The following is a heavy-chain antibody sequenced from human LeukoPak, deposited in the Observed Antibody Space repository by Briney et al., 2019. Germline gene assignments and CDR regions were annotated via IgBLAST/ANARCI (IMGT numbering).Heavy chain of an antibody. Sequence: PGGSLRLSCAASGFTFSSYAMSWVRQAPGKGLEWVSAISGSGGSTYYADSVKGRFTISRDNSKNTLYLQMNSLRAEDTAVYYCAKTTAVVTRPLYFVYWGQWTLVTVSS. CDR3: AKTTAVVTRPLYFVY. V-gene: IGHV3-23*01. D-gene: IGHD2-21*02. J-gene: IGHJ4*02. CDR1: GFTFSSYA. CDR2: ISGSGGST.